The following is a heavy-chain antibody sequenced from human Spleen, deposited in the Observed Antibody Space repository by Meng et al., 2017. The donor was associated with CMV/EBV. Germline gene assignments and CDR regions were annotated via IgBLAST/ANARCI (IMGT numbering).Heavy chain of an antibody. Sequence: GGSLRLSCAASGFTVSSNHMSWVRQAPGKGLEWVSVIYTGGATHYADSVKGRFTISRDTSKNILNLQMNTLRAEDTAVYYCARGYSAYPYYFDYWGQGTLVTVS. CDR1: GFTVSSNH. D-gene: IGHD5-12*01. J-gene: IGHJ4*02. CDR3: ARGYSAYPYYFDY. V-gene: IGHV3-53*01. CDR2: IYTGGAT.